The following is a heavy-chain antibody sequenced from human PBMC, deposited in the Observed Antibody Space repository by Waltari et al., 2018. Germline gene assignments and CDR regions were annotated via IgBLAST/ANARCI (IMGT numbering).Heavy chain of an antibody. Sequence: QLQLQESGPGLVNPSETLSLTGTVSGGPTSRSSYYWGWIRQPQGKGLEWIGSIYYSGSTYYNPSLKSRVTISVDTSKNQFSLKLSSVTAADTAVYYCARVPYGGNPYFDYWGQGTLVTVSS. CDR1: GGPTSRSSYY. V-gene: IGHV4-39*07. J-gene: IGHJ4*02. CDR3: ARVPYGGNPYFDY. CDR2: IYYSGST. D-gene: IGHD2-15*01.